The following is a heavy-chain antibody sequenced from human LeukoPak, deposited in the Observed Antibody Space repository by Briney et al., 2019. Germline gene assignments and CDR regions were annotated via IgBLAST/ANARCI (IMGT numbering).Heavy chain of an antibody. D-gene: IGHD1-26*01. CDR1: GGSISSYY. CDR3: ARDIRTVGATLSFDY. V-gene: IGHV4-59*01. CDR2: IYYSGST. J-gene: IGHJ4*02. Sequence: PSETLSLTCTVSGGSISSYYWSWIRQPPGKGLEWIGYIYYSGSTNYNPSLKSRVTVSIDTSKNQFSLKLTSVTTADTAVYYCARDIRTVGATLSFDYWGQGTLPTVSS.